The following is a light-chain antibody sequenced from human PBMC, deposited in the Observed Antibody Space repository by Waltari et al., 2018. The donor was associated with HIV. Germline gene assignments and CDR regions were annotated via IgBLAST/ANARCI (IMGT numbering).Light chain of an antibody. V-gene: IGKV4-1*01. Sequence: IVMTQSPDSLAVSLGERATINCKATQSLFYGSNQKTDIAWYQQKGRQPPKWLISWASHRESGVPDRFSGSGSGTNFTLTISTLQADDVAVYYCQQYYTSPLTFGGGTKVEIK. CDR1: QSLFYGSNQKTD. J-gene: IGKJ4*01. CDR2: WAS. CDR3: QQYYTSPLT.